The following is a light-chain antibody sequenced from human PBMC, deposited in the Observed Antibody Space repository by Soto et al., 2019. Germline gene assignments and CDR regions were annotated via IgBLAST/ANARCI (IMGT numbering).Light chain of an antibody. CDR3: QQSYTTPRT. CDR2: AAS. V-gene: IGKV1-39*01. Sequence: DIRMTQSPSSLPASVGDRVTITCRASETISIYLNWYQQSPGKAPKLLIYAASTLQSGVPSRFSGSGSGTDFTLTITSLQPEDFATYYCQQSYTTPRTFGQGTKVDIK. CDR1: ETISIY. J-gene: IGKJ1*01.